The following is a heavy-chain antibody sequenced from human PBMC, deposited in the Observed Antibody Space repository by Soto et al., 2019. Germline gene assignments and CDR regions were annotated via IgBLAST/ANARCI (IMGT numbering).Heavy chain of an antibody. CDR3: ARHRGPYSATYYLDF. D-gene: IGHD4-4*01. V-gene: IGHV3-33*01. CDR2: IFSDGSNK. CDR1: GFSISNYG. J-gene: IGHJ4*02. Sequence: QVQLVESGGGVVQPGGSLRLSCAASGFSISNYGMQWVRQAPGKGLEWVAIIFSDGSNKYHADSVKGRFTISRDNSKNTLYLQMDSLTAGDMAVYYCARHRGPYSATYYLDFWGQGTLVTVSS.